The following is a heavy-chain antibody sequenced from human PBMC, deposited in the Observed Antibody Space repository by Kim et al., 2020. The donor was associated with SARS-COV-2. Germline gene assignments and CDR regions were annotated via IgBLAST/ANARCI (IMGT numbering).Heavy chain of an antibody. J-gene: IGHJ6*02. CDR2: ISVSGGRT. V-gene: IGHV3-23*01. CDR1: GFTFSSYA. D-gene: IGHD6-13*01. CDR3: AKDSSSWYGMDV. Sequence: GGSLRLSYAASGFTFSSYAMSWVRQAPGKGLEWVSAISVSGGRTYYADSVKGRFTISADNSKNTLYLQINSLRVDDTAVYYCAKDSSSWYGMDVWGQGTTVTVSS.